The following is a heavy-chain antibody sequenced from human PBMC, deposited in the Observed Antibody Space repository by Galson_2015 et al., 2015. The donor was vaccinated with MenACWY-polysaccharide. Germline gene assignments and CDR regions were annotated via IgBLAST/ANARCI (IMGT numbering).Heavy chain of an antibody. CDR2: IIPSLGKV. J-gene: IGHJ3*01. V-gene: IGHV1-69*04. CDR3: ARDPVRDCGDVNGFDV. CDR1: GYIFSRYA. Sequence: SVKVSCKASGYIFSRYAISWVRQAPGHRPECLGSIIPSLGKVDYSQKFRGRVTITADKSTSTAYMDLRNLKSEDTSVYYCARDPVRDCGDVNGFDVLGQGTLVTVAS. D-gene: IGHD2-21*02.